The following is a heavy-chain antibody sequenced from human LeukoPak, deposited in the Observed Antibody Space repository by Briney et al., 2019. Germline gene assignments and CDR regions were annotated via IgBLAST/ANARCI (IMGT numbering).Heavy chain of an antibody. CDR2: MNPNSGNT. D-gene: IGHD3-10*01. V-gene: IGHV1-8*03. Sequence: ASVKVSCKASGYTFTSYDINWVRQATGQGLEWIGWMNPNSGNTGYAQKFQGRVTITRNTSISTAYMELSSLRSEDTAVYYCARDEGDYSGSGSFDYWGHGTLVTVSP. CDR1: GYTFTSYD. CDR3: ARDEGDYSGSGSFDY. J-gene: IGHJ4*01.